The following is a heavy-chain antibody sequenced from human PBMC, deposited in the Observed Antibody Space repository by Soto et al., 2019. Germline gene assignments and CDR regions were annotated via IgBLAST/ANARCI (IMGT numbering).Heavy chain of an antibody. Sequence: VQLVESGGGLLQPGRSLRLSCAASGFTFDDYAMHWVRQAPGKGLEWVSGISWNSGKIGYADSVEGRFTISRDNAKNSLYLPMNSLRTEDTASYYCVKEKADFRSHYYYYMDVWGKGTTVTVSS. V-gene: IGHV3-9*01. D-gene: IGHD3-3*01. CDR1: GFTFDDYA. CDR2: ISWNSGKI. CDR3: VKEKADFRSHYYYYMDV. J-gene: IGHJ6*03.